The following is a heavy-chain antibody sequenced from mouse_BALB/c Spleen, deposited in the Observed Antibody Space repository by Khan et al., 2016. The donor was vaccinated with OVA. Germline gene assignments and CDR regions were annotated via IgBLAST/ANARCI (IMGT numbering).Heavy chain of an antibody. CDR3: ARPPITTVVATSYWFFDV. Sequence: EVQLVVSGGGLVKSGGSLKLSCAASGFTFSTYAMSWVRQTPEKRLEWVATISTGDTYTYYPDSVKGRFTISRDNAKNTLYLQMSSLRSEDTAMYYCARPPITTVVATSYWFFDVWGAGTTVTVST. V-gene: IGHV5-9-3*01. J-gene: IGHJ1*01. CDR2: ISTGDTYT. CDR1: GFTFSTYA. D-gene: IGHD1-1*01.